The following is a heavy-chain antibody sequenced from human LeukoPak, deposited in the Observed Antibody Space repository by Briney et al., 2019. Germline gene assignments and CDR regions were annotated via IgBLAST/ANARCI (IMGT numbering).Heavy chain of an antibody. V-gene: IGHV4-39*01. CDR3: ARAYYDSNGPTL. CDR2: IYYSGST. J-gene: IGHJ4*02. CDR1: GGSISSSSYY. Sequence: SETLSLTCTVSGGSISSSSYYWGWIRQPPGKGLEWIGSIYYSGSTYYNPSLKSRVTISVDTSKNQFSLKLSSVTAADTAVYYCARAYYDSNGPTLWGQGTLVTVSS. D-gene: IGHD3-22*01.